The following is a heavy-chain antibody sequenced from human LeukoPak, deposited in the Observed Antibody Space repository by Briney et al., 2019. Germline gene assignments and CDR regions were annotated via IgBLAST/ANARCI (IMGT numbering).Heavy chain of an antibody. CDR1: GFTFSSYE. CDR2: ISSSGSTI. V-gene: IGHV3-48*03. Sequence: GGSLRLSCAASGFTFSSYEMNWVRQAPGKGLEWVSYISSSGSTIYYADSVKGRFTISRDNAKNSLYLQMNGLRAEDTAVYYCAREIGYGSGLRNWFDPWGQGTLVTVSS. CDR3: AREIGYGSGLRNWFDP. J-gene: IGHJ5*02. D-gene: IGHD3-10*01.